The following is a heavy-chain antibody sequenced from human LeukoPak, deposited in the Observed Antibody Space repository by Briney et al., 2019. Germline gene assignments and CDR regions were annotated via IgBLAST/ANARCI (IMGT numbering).Heavy chain of an antibody. CDR3: AREPYTTSSDRHEKAFDY. Sequence: ASVKVSCKASGYTFTAHFIHWVRQTPGQGLEWMGQINSNNGGEKYAPKFQGRVTVLRDTSINTIYLDLTSLTSDDTAVYYCAREPYTTSSDRHEKAFDYWGQGTPVTVSS. D-gene: IGHD6-6*01. CDR2: INSNNGGE. V-gene: IGHV1-2*06. CDR1: GYTFTAHF. J-gene: IGHJ4*02.